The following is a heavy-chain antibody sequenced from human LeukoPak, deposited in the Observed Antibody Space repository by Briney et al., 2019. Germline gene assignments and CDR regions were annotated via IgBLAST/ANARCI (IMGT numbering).Heavy chain of an antibody. J-gene: IGHJ5*02. CDR1: GFTFSSYA. Sequence: PGGSLRLSCTASGFTFSSYALSWVRQAPGKGLEWVSLISAGGGSIHYIDSVKGRFIISRDNSKNTLYLQMNSLRVDDTAVYYCAKDFEVASYNWFDPWGQGTLVTISS. CDR3: AKDFEVASYNWFDP. CDR2: ISAGGGSI. V-gene: IGHV3-23*01. D-gene: IGHD3-3*01.